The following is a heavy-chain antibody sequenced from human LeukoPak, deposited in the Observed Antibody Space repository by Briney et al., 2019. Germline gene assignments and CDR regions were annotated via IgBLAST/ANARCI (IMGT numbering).Heavy chain of an antibody. CDR3: ARDGVDGYNYRDAFDI. D-gene: IGHD5-24*01. CDR1: GGSISSYY. J-gene: IGHJ3*02. CDR2: IYYSGST. Sequence: SETLSLTCTVSGGSISSYYWSWIRQPPGKGLEWIGYIYYSGSTNYNPSLKSRVTISADTSKNQFSLKLSSVTAADTAVYYCARDGVDGYNYRDAFDIWGQGTMVTVSS. V-gene: IGHV4-59*01.